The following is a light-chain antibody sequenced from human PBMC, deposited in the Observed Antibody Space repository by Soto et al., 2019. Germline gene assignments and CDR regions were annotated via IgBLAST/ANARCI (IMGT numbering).Light chain of an antibody. CDR3: CLSPGSLTWL. Sequence: QSALTQPRSVSGSPGQSVTISCTATGSDVGDSSHVSWYQRHPGKAPKLMIYEVNNRPSGVPDRFSGSKSGSTASLPISGLQAEDEAEYYCCLSPGSLTWLFGGGTKLTVL. CDR2: EVN. V-gene: IGLV2-11*01. J-gene: IGLJ3*02. CDR1: GSDVGDSSH.